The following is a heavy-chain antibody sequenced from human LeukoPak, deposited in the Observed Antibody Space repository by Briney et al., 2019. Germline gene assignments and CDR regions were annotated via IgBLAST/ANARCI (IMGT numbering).Heavy chain of an antibody. D-gene: IGHD2-2*01. Sequence: TGRSLRLACAASRFTFTSYAMHWVRQAPGKGLEWVPVLSYDGRDKHYADSVKGRFTISRDNSKSTLYLQMNSLRAEDTAVYYCARDGGGTSADYYFDYWGQGTLVTVSS. CDR2: LSYDGRDK. J-gene: IGHJ4*02. CDR1: RFTFTSYA. CDR3: ARDGGGTSADYYFDY. V-gene: IGHV3-30*04.